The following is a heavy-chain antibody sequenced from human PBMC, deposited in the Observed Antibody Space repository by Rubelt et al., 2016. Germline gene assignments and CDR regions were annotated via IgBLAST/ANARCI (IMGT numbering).Heavy chain of an antibody. CDR3: ARGYLSNSFDY. CDR1: RFSFSTYW. CDR2: IKQDGSEK. J-gene: IGHJ4*02. Sequence: EVQLVESGGGLVQPGGSLRLSCAASRFSFSTYWMSWVRQAPGKGLEWVANIKQDGSEKYYVDSVKGRFTISRDNAKSSLYLQMDNLRAEDTAVYYCARGYLSNSFDYWGQGTLVTVSS. V-gene: IGHV3-7*04. D-gene: IGHD4-11*01.